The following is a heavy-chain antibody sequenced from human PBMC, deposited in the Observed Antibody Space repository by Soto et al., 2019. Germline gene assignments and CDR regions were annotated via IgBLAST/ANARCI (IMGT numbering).Heavy chain of an antibody. CDR2: ISGSSTI. CDR3: ARVGLGLFGMDV. V-gene: IGHV3-48*02. J-gene: IGHJ6*02. D-gene: IGHD3-16*01. Sequence: EVQLVESGGGLVQPGGSLRVSCAASGFTFSSYSINWVRQAPGKGLEWVSYISGSSTIYYADDVKDRFTISRDNSKNSLYLQMNSLRDEDTAVYYCARVGLGLFGMDVWGQGTTVTVSS. CDR1: GFTFSSYS.